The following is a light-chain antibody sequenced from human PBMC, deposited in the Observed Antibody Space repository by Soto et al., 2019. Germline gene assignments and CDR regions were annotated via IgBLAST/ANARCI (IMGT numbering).Light chain of an antibody. J-gene: IGKJ2*01. CDR1: QGIRNA. V-gene: IGKV1-6*01. CDR2: AAS. CDR3: LQDYNYPST. Sequence: AIQMTQSPSSLSASVGDRVTITCRASQGIRNALGWYQQKPGKAPKLRIYAASSVQSGAPSRFSGCGSGTDFTLTISSLQPEDFATDYGLQDYNYPSTFGQGTKLEIK.